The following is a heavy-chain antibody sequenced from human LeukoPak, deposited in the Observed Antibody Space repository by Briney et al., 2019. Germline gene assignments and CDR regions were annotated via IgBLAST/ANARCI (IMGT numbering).Heavy chain of an antibody. D-gene: IGHD2-21*02. CDR1: GYTFTDYY. CDR3: ARAPAYCGGDCYFY. CDR2: INPNNGGT. V-gene: IGHV1-2*06. J-gene: IGHJ4*02. Sequence: ASVKVSCKASGYTFTDYYIHWVRQAPEQGLEWMGRINPNNGGTYYSQKFQGRVTMTRDTSITTAYMELSRLRSDDTAVYYCARAPAYCGGDCYFYWGQGTLVTVSS.